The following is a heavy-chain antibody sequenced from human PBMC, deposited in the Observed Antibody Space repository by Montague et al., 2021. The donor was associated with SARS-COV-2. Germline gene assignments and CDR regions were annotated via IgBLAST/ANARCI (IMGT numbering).Heavy chain of an antibody. CDR1: GGSFSGYH. J-gene: IGHJ6*03. CDR2: INHGGIT. D-gene: IGHD3-10*01. Sequence: ETRSLTCAVYGGSFSGYHWNWIRQPPGKGLEWIGEINHGGITNYNPSLKSRLTISADTSKNQFSLKLTSVAAADTAVYYCARLRDGVVPSPILGVGPYYSYYFIDVWGKGTTVTVSS. V-gene: IGHV4-34*01. CDR3: ARLRDGVVPSPILGVGPYYSYYFIDV.